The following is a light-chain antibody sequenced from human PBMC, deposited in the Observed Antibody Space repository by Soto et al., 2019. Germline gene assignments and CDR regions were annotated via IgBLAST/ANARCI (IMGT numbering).Light chain of an antibody. J-gene: IGKJ1*01. Sequence: DIQMTQSPSTLSASVGDRVTITCRASQSISNWLAWFQQKPGKAPKLLIYDASSLESGVPSRFSGSGSGTEFTLTISSLQPDDFATYYSQQYNSYSGTFGQGTKVEIK. CDR2: DAS. CDR3: QQYNSYSGT. V-gene: IGKV1-5*01. CDR1: QSISNW.